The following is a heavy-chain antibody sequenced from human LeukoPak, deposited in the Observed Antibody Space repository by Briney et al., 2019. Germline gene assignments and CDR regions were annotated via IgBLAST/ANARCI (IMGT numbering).Heavy chain of an antibody. J-gene: IGHJ5*02. CDR3: ARSIAARGWFDP. V-gene: IGHV4-30-4*01. CDR1: GGSISSGDYY. CDR2: IYYSGST. D-gene: IGHD6-6*01. Sequence: SETLSLTCTVSGGSISSGDYYWSWIRQPPGRGLEWIGYIYYSGSTNYNPSLKSRVTISVDTSKNQFSLKLSSVTAADTAVYYCARSIAARGWFDPWGQGTLVTVSS.